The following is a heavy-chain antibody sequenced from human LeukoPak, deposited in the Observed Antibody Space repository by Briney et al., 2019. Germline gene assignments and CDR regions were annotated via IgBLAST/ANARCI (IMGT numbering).Heavy chain of an antibody. CDR1: GFTFSNYA. V-gene: IGHV3-23*01. CDR3: AKAKGKYYYDSSGYD. J-gene: IGHJ3*01. CDR2: ISGSGGST. Sequence: PGGSLRLSCAASGFTFSNYAMSWVRQAPGKGLEWVSGISGSGGSTYYADSVKGRFTISRDNSKNTLYLQMNSLRAEDTAVYYCAKAKGKYYYDSSGYDGGQGTMVTVSS. D-gene: IGHD3-22*01.